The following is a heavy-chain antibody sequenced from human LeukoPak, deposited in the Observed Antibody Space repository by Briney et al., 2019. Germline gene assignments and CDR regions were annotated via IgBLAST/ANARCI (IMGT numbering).Heavy chain of an antibody. J-gene: IGHJ4*02. CDR2: IYYSGST. D-gene: IGHD2/OR15-2a*01. V-gene: IGHV4-59*01. Sequence: SETLSLTCTVSGGSISSYYWSWIRQPPGKGLEWIGYIYYSGSTNYNPSLKSRVTISVDTSKNQFSLKLSSVTAADTAVYYCAGGGGDLYVDYWGQGTLVTVSS. CDR3: AGGGGDLYVDY. CDR1: GGSISSYY.